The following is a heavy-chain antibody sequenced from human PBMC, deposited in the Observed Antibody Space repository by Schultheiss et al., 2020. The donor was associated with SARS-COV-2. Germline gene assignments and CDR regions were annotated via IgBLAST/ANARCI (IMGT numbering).Heavy chain of an antibody. Sequence: SETLSLTCAFYGGSFSGYYWSWIRQPAGKGLEWIGHIYPSGSANYNPSLKNRVTISVDTSKNQFSLKLNSVTAADTAVYYCATSRSELWGRGTLVTVSS. V-gene: IGHV4-59*10. J-gene: IGHJ2*01. CDR1: GGSFSGYY. CDR2: IYPSGSA. CDR3: ATSRSEL.